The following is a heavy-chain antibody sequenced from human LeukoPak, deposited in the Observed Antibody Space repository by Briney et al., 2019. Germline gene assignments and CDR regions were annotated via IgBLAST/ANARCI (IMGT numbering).Heavy chain of an antibody. V-gene: IGHV4-59*01. CDR1: GGSISSYF. J-gene: IGHJ6*03. D-gene: IGHD3-10*01. CDR2: VYYTGNT. Sequence: TSETLSLTCTVSGGSISSYFWSWIRQSPGKGLEWIGYVYYTGNTNYNPSLKSRVTISVDTSENQFSLRPSSVTAADTAVYYCARASGSYSSMDVWGKGTTVTVSS. CDR3: ARASGSYSSMDV.